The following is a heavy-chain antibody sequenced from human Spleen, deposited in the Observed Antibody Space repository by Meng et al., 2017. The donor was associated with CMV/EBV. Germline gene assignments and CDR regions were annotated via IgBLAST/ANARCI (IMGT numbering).Heavy chain of an antibody. D-gene: IGHD3-9*01. V-gene: IGHV4-59*01. J-gene: IGHJ4*02. CDR3: ARVGAFDWSIFDY. CDR1: GGSISNYW. CDR2: IYYIGST. Sequence: SETLSLTCTVSGGSISNYWWSWIRQPPGKGLEWIGYIYYIGSTDYNPSLKSRVTMSVDTSKNQFSLKLSSMTAADTAIYYCARVGAFDWSIFDYWGQGTLVTVSS.